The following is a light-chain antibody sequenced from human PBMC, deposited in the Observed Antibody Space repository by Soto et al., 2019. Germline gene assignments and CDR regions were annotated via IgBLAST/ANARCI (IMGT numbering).Light chain of an antibody. CDR3: CSYTSSSTWV. J-gene: IGLJ3*02. Sequence: QSALTQPASVSGSPGQSITISCTRTASDVGSYNLVSWYQHHPGKAPKLLIYEGSKRPSGVSNRFSGSKSGNAASLTISGLQAEDEADYYCCSYTSSSTWVFGGGTKLTVL. CDR2: EGS. V-gene: IGLV2-23*01. CDR1: ASDVGSYNL.